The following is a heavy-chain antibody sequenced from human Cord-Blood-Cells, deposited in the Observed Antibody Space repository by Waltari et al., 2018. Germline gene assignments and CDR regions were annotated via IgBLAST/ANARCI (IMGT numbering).Heavy chain of an antibody. J-gene: IGHJ6*02. CDR3: AKNLRYCSSTSCYYYYYGMDV. D-gene: IGHD2-2*01. Sequence: QVQLVESGGGVVQPGRSLRLSCAASGFTFSSYGMHWVRQAPGKGLQWVAVISYDGSNKYYADSVKGRFTISRDNSKNTLYLQMNSLRAEDTAVYYCAKNLRYCSSTSCYYYYYGMDVWGQGTTVTVSS. CDR2: ISYDGSNK. V-gene: IGHV3-30*18. CDR1: GFTFSSYG.